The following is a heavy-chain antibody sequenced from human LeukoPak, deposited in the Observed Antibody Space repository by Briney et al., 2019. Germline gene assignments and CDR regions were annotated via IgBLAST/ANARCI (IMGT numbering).Heavy chain of an antibody. J-gene: IGHJ4*02. CDR3: AREQYDYVWGSYRYTYFDY. CDR2: IYFSGST. V-gene: IGHV4-61*08. CDR1: GGSISSGGYY. D-gene: IGHD3-16*02. Sequence: PSQTLSLTCTVSGGSISSGGYYWSWIRQPPGKGLEWIGYIYFSGSTNYNPSLKSRVTISVDTSKNQFSLKLSSVTAADTAVYYCAREQYDYVWGSYRYTYFDYWGQGTLVTVSS.